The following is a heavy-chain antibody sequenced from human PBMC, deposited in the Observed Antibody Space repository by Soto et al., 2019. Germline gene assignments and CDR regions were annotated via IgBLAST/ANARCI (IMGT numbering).Heavy chain of an antibody. D-gene: IGHD6-19*01. CDR2: IIPIFGTA. CDR1: GGTFSSYA. Sequence: QVQLVQSGAEVKKPGSSVKVSCKASGGTFSSYAISWVRQAPGQGLEWMGGIIPIFGTANYAQKFQGRVTITAGESTSTAYMELSSLRSEDTAVYYCARVDSSGWYDYYYYGMDVWGQGTTVTVSS. CDR3: ARVDSSGWYDYYYYGMDV. V-gene: IGHV1-69*01. J-gene: IGHJ6*02.